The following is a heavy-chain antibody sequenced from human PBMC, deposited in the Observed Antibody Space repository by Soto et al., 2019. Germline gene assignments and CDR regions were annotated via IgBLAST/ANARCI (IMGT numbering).Heavy chain of an antibody. CDR2: INPNSGGT. Sequence: ASVNVSCKASGYTSTVYYMHWVLQAPGQGLEWMGWINPNSGGTNYAQKFQGWVTMTRDTSISTAYMELSRLRSDDTAVYYCARGKGAAAGHDAFHTWRQGRPGTVSS. J-gene: IGHJ3*02. V-gene: IGHV1-2*04. D-gene: IGHD6-13*01. CDR3: ARGKGAAAGHDAFHT. CDR1: GYTSTVYY.